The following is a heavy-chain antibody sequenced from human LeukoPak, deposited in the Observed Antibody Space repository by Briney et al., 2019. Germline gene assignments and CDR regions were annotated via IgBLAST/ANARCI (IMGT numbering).Heavy chain of an antibody. D-gene: IGHD3-22*01. CDR2: IYYSGST. CDR1: GGSISSGGYY. CDR3: ARAPRSYYDSSGYYWPSGAFDI. V-gene: IGHV4-31*03. J-gene: IGHJ3*02. Sequence: PSETLSLTCTVSGGSISSGGYYWSWIRQHPGKGLEWIGYIYYSGSTYYNPSLKSRVTISVDTSKNQFSLKLSSVTAADTAVYYCARAPRSYYDSSGYYWPSGAFDIWGQGTMVTVSS.